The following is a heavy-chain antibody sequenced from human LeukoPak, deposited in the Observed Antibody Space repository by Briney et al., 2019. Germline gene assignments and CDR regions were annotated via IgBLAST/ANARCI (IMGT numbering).Heavy chain of an antibody. CDR1: GFTFSSYA. J-gene: IGHJ4*02. CDR2: ISGSGGST. Sequence: SGGSLRLSCAASGFTFSSYAMSWVRQAPGKGLEWVSAISGSGGSTYYADSVKGRFTISRDNSKNTLYLQMNSLRAEDTAVYYCAKVAVAVWLRIPGVDPYYFDYWGQGTLVTVSS. CDR3: AKVAVAVWLRIPGVDPYYFDY. V-gene: IGHV3-23*01. D-gene: IGHD5-12*01.